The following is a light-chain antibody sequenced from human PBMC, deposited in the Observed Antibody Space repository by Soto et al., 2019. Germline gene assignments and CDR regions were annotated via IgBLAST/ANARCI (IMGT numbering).Light chain of an antibody. CDR1: QSISSW. CDR2: KAS. J-gene: IGKJ1*01. Sequence: IQMTQFPSSLSASVGDRVTITCRASQSISSWLAWYQQKPGRAPKLLIYKASSLESGVPSRFSGSGSGTEFTLTISSLQPDDFATYYCQQYNSQWTFGQGTKVDI. V-gene: IGKV1-5*03. CDR3: QQYNSQWT.